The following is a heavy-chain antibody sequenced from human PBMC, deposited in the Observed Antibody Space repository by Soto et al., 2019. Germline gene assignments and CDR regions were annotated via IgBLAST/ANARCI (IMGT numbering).Heavy chain of an antibody. CDR2: IYWDDSY. Sequence: QITLKESGPTLVKPTQTLTLTCTFSGFSLSTSGVGVVWIRQPPGKALEWLAVIYWDDSYHYSPSLRSRLTITKDTSKNQVVLTMTNMAPVDTATYYCAHKGYGDYPLDYWGQGTLVTVSS. CDR3: AHKGYGDYPLDY. CDR1: GFSLSTSGVG. D-gene: IGHD4-17*01. J-gene: IGHJ4*02. V-gene: IGHV2-5*02.